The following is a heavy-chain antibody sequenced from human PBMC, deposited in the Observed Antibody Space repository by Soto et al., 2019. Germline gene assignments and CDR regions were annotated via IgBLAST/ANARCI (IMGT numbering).Heavy chain of an antibody. J-gene: IGHJ4*02. CDR2: IYYSGIT. V-gene: IGHV4-59*01. CDR1: GGSISKNY. D-gene: IGHD3-16*02. Sequence: QVQLQESGPGLVKPSETLSLTCTVSGGSISKNYWSWIRQHPGKGLEWIGYIYYSGITKFNPSLKGRVTISVDTSKNQFSLNLSSVTAADTAVYYCARDLYPSDYWGQGTLVTVSS. CDR3: ARDLYPSDY.